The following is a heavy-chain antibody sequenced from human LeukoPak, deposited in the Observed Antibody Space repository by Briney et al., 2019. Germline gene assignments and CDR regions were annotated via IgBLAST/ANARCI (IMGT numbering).Heavy chain of an antibody. D-gene: IGHD3-9*01. J-gene: IGHJ4*02. CDR1: GGTFSSYA. CDR3: AVNGYFDWLSVDY. V-gene: IGHV1-69*04. CDR2: IIPILGIA. Sequence: SVKVSCKASGGTFSSYAISWVRQAPGQGLEWMGRIIPILGIANYAQKFQGRVTITADKSTSTAYMELSSLRSEDTAVYYCAVNGYFDWLSVDYWGQGTLVTVSS.